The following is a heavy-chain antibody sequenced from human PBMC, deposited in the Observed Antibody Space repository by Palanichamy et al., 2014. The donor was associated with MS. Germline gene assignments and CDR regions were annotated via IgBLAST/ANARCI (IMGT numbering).Heavy chain of an antibody. D-gene: IGHD2/OR15-2a*01. J-gene: IGHJ4*02. Sequence: EVLLLESGGGLVQPGGSLSLPCAASGFPFSTYAVSWVRQAPGKGLEWVSGVSDDGVAKYYSDSVKGRFTISRDDSQNMVYLQLVSLRADDTAVYYCAKQRGLTLPEYSFDYWGRGTLVTVSS. V-gene: IGHV3-23*01. CDR1: GFPFSTYA. CDR2: VSDDGVAK. CDR3: AKQRGLTLPEYSFDY.